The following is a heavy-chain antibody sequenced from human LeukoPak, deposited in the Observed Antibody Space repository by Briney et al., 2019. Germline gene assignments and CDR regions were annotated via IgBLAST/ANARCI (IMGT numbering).Heavy chain of an antibody. CDR1: GYTFTSYG. D-gene: IGHD2-8*01. CDR2: ISAYNGNT. CDR3: AREREPVVSRCMDY. V-gene: IGHV1-18*01. Sequence: GASVKVSCKASGYTFTSYGISWVRQAPGQGLEWMGWISAYNGNTNYAQKLQGRVTMTTDTSTSTAYMELRSLRSDDTVVYYCAREREPVVSRCMDYWGQGTLVTVSS. J-gene: IGHJ4*02.